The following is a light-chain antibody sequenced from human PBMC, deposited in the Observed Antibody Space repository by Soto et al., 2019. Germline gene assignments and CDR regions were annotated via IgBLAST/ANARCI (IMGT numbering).Light chain of an antibody. CDR1: QTISSR. V-gene: IGKV1-5*03. CDR2: KAT. J-gene: IGKJ2*01. CDR3: QQYNEFQYI. Sequence: DIQMTQSPSSLSASVGDRLTITCRASQTISSRLAWYQQKPGQAPKLLIYKATYLQTGVASRFSGSGSGTEFSLTISSLQPDDFAVYYCQQYNEFQYIFGLGTRLDI.